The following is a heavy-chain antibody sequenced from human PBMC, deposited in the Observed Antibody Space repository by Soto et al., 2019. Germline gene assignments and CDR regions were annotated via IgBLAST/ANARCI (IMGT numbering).Heavy chain of an antibody. D-gene: IGHD6-6*01. CDR3: AREGQLGY. Sequence: GASVKVSCKASGYTFSSYGFSWVRQAPGQGLEWMGWISGYSGDTNYAQKFQGRVTMTTDTSTSTAYMELRILRSDDTAVYYCAREGQLGYWGQGTLVTVSS. V-gene: IGHV1-18*01. CDR2: ISGYSGDT. CDR1: GYTFSSYG. J-gene: IGHJ4*02.